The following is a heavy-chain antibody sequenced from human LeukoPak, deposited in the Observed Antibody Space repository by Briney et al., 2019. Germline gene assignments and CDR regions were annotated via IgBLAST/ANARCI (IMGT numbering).Heavy chain of an antibody. D-gene: IGHD1-26*01. CDR1: GYSISSGYY. Sequence: SETLSLTCAFSGYSISSGYYWGWIRHPPGKGLEWIGSIYHSGSTYYNPSLKSRVTISVDTSMNQFSLKLSSVTVADTAVYYCASRRLGATPGHDAFDIWGQGTMVTVSS. J-gene: IGHJ3*02. CDR2: IYHSGST. CDR3: ASRRLGATPGHDAFDI. V-gene: IGHV4-38-2*01.